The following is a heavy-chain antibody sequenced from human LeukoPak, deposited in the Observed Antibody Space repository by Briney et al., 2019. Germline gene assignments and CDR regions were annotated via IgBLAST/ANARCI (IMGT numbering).Heavy chain of an antibody. J-gene: IGHJ4*02. CDR1: GFTFSTYN. CDR3: ARDWGGWLLYDY. CDR2: ISGSSSAI. Sequence: PGGSLRLSCAASGFTFSTYNMNWVRQAPGKGLEWVSYISGSSSAIYYADSVKGRFTISRDNAKNSLYLQMSGLRAEDTAVYYCARDWGGWLLYDYWGQGTLVTVSS. D-gene: IGHD6-19*01. V-gene: IGHV3-48*01.